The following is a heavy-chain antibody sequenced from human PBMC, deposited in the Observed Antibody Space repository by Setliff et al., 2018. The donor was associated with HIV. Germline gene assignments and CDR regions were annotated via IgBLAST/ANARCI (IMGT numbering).Heavy chain of an antibody. CDR2: IYYSGNA. D-gene: IGHD6-19*01. CDR1: GGSISSSSYY. Sequence: SETLSLTCTVSGGSISSSSYYWGWIRQPPGKGLEWIGSIYYSGNANYNPSLNSRVTISVDTSKNHFSLKLSSVTAADTAVYYCARSLLPSITVAGTIGYWGQGSLVTVS. V-gene: IGHV4-39*02. J-gene: IGHJ4*02. CDR3: ARSLLPSITVAGTIGY.